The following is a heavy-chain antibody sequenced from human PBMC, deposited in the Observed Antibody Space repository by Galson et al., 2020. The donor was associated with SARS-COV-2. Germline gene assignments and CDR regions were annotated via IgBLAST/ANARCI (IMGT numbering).Heavy chain of an antibody. CDR1: GFTFSSYA. D-gene: IGHD3-22*01. CDR3: ARTLKWLLDYFDY. Sequence: GESLKISCAASGFTFSSYAMHWVRQAPGKGLEWVAVTSYAGSNKYYADSVKGRFTISRDNSKNTLYLQMNSLRAEDTAVYYCARTLKWLLDYFDYWGQGTLVTVSS. J-gene: IGHJ4*02. CDR2: TSYAGSNK. V-gene: IGHV3-30*01.